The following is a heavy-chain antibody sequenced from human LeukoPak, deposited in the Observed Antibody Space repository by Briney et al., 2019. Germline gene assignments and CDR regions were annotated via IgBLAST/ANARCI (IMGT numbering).Heavy chain of an antibody. CDR1: GYSISSGYY. Sequence: SETLSLTCTVSGYSISSGYYWGWIRQPPGKGLEWIGSIYHSGSTHYNPSLKSRVTISVDTSKNQFSLKLSSVTAADTAVYYCAREEDLIIAGARGFDYWGQGTLVTVSS. V-gene: IGHV4-38-2*02. CDR3: AREEDLIIAGARGFDY. J-gene: IGHJ4*02. D-gene: IGHD6-13*01. CDR2: IYHSGST.